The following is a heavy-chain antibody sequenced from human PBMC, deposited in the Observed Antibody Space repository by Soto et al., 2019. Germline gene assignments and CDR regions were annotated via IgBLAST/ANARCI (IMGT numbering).Heavy chain of an antibody. D-gene: IGHD3-22*01. J-gene: IGHJ4*02. CDR1: GFTFSTYA. V-gene: IGHV3-20*04. CDR3: ARAGYYDSSGYLFDY. Sequence: GGSLRLSCAASGFTFSTYAMSWVRQAPGKGLEWVSGINWNGGSTGYADSVKGRFTISRDNAKNSLYLQMNSLRAEDTAVYYCARAGYYDSSGYLFDYWGQGTLVTVSS. CDR2: INWNGGST.